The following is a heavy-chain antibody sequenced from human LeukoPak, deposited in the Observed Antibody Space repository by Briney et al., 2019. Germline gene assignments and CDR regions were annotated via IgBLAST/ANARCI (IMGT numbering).Heavy chain of an antibody. CDR2: ISGYNGNT. D-gene: IGHD3-3*01. Sequence: ASVKVSCKASSYTSTSYGISWVRQAPGQGLEWMGWISGYNGNTNYAQKFQDRVIMTTDTSTSTAYMELRSLRSDDTAVYYCARDSTVFGVVYAIDYWGQGTLVTVSS. CDR3: ARDSTVFGVVYAIDY. CDR1: SYTSTSYG. J-gene: IGHJ4*02. V-gene: IGHV1-18*01.